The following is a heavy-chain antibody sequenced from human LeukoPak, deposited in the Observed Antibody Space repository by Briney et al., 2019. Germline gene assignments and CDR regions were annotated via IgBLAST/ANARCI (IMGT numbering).Heavy chain of an antibody. J-gene: IGHJ4*02. CDR1: AFIFSGHW. CDR2: IKEDGSER. V-gene: IGHV3-7*03. D-gene: IGHD5-18*01. Sequence: QSGGSLRLSCEGSAFIFSGHWMNWVRQTPGKGLEWVASIKEDGSERQYVDSVKGRFSISRDNTKGSLFLQLNSLRAEDTAVYYCAKDEEVGHTSMVHWGLGTLVTVSS. CDR3: AKDEEVGHTSMVH.